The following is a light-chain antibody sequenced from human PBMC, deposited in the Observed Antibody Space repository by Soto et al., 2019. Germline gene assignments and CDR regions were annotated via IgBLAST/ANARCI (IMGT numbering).Light chain of an antibody. CDR2: TNN. CDR1: NSDIGSNT. J-gene: IGLJ1*01. Sequence: QSVLTQPPSASGTPGQRVTISCSGSNSDIGSNTVNWYQQLPGTAPKLLIHTNNQRPSGVPDRFSGSKSGTSPSLAISGLQSEDEADYHCAAWDDSLNGYVFGTGTKLTVL. V-gene: IGLV1-44*01. CDR3: AAWDDSLNGYV.